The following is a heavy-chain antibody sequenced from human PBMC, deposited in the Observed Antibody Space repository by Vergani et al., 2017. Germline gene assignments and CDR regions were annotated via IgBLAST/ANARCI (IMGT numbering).Heavy chain of an antibody. CDR2: INSDGSST. CDR1: GFPFSSYW. Sequence: EVQLVESGGGLVQPGGSLRLSCAASGFPFSSYWMHWVRQAPGKGLVWVSRINSDGSSTSYADSVKGRFTISRDNAKNTLYLQMNSLRREDTAVYYCAKPRSEGSYSSGRPSYFQRWGQGTLVTVSS. D-gene: IGHD6-19*01. V-gene: IGHV3-74*02. J-gene: IGHJ1*01. CDR3: AKPRSEGSYSSGRPSYFQR.